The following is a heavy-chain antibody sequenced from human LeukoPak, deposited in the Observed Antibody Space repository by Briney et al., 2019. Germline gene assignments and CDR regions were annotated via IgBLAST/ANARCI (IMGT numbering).Heavy chain of an antibody. Sequence: GGSLRLSCAASAFTFSSYGMHWVRQAPGKGLEWVAVIWYDGSNKYYADSVKGRFTISRDNSKNTLYLQMNSLRAEDTAVYYCARAGDCGGDCYPGYFDYWGQGTLVTVSS. CDR1: AFTFSSYG. CDR2: IWYDGSNK. V-gene: IGHV3-33*01. D-gene: IGHD2-21*02. J-gene: IGHJ4*02. CDR3: ARAGDCGGDCYPGYFDY.